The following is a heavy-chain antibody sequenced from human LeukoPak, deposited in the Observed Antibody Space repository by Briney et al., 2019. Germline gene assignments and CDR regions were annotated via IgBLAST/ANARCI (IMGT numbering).Heavy chain of an antibody. CDR3: ARGGYAHYYGMDV. CDR2: INSDGSWT. D-gene: IGHD5-18*01. J-gene: IGHJ6*02. CDR1: GNYW. V-gene: IGHV3-74*01. Sequence: PGGSLRLSCAASGNYWMHWVRQAPGKGLVWVSHINSDGSWTSYADSAKGRFTISRDNSKNTVYLQMNSLRAEDAAVYYCARGGYAHYYGMDVWGQGTTVTVSS.